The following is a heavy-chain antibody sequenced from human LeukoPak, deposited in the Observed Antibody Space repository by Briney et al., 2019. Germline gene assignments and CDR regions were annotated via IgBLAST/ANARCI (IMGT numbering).Heavy chain of an antibody. CDR3: AKVSRYPYSSSPNWFDP. J-gene: IGHJ5*02. V-gene: IGHV3-30*02. CDR2: LRYDGSNK. D-gene: IGHD6-13*01. Sequence: PGGSLRFSWGALGFTFSSFGWHWFGQAPARGLEWVAFLRYDGSNKYYADSVKGRFTISRDNSKNTLYLQMNSLRAEDTAVYYCAKVSRYPYSSSPNWFDPWGQGTLVTVSS. CDR1: GFTFSSFG.